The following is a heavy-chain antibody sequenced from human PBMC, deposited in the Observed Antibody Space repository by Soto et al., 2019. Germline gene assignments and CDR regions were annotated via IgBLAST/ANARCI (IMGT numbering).Heavy chain of an antibody. CDR1: GFTFSSYW. D-gene: IGHD4-17*01. CDR3: AREYTVTTYAFAI. V-gene: IGHV3-7*01. Sequence: EVQLVESGGGLVQPGGSLRLSCAASGFTFSSYWMNWVRQAPGKGLEWVANINRDGREKYYVDSVKGRFTISRDNAKNSLYLQMNSLRAEDPAVYYCAREYTVTTYAFAIWGQGTMVTVS. CDR2: INRDGREK. J-gene: IGHJ3*02.